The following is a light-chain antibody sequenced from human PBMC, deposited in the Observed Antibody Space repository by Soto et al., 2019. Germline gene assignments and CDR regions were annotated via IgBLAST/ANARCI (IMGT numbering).Light chain of an antibody. CDR3: QSYNTARPT. CDR1: QNINSW. Sequence: IQLTQSPSSLSTSVRASVTITCRASQNINSWLAWYQQKPGKATKLLIYDASSLESGVPQRFSGSGSGTDFTLTISGLQPEDLATYYCQSYNTARPTFGQGTRLEIK. V-gene: IGKV1-5*01. CDR2: DAS. J-gene: IGKJ5*01.